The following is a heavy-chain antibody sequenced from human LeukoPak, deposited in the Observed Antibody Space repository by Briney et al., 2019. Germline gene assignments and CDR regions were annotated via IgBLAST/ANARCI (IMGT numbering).Heavy chain of an antibody. Sequence: GGSLRLSCAASGFTFSNSWMHWVRHAPGKGLVWVSRINSDGSRTIYADSVKGRFTISRDNAKNTLYLQMNSLRAEDTAVYYCARDRGSTEFDYWGQGTLVTVSS. D-gene: IGHD3-10*01. CDR2: INSDGSRT. V-gene: IGHV3-74*01. CDR1: GFTFSNSW. J-gene: IGHJ4*02. CDR3: ARDRGSTEFDY.